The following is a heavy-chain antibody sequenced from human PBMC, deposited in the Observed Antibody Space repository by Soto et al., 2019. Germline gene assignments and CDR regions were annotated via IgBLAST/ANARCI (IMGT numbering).Heavy chain of an antibody. CDR1: GGSVSSGSYY. Sequence: PSETLSLTCTVSGGSVSSGSYYWSWIRQPPGKGLEWIGYIYYSGSTNYNPSLKSRVTISVDTSKNQFSLKLSSVTAADTAVYFCARDWVGGVVGNYYGMDVWGQGTTVTVS. D-gene: IGHD1-26*01. J-gene: IGHJ6*02. V-gene: IGHV4-61*01. CDR2: IYYSGST. CDR3: ARDWVGGVVGNYYGMDV.